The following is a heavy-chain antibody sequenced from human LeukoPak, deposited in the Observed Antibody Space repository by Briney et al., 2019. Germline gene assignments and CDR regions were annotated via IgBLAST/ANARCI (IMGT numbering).Heavy chain of an antibody. D-gene: IGHD6-13*01. CDR3: ARDLSIAAVKAYYYGLDV. V-gene: IGHV3-7*01. CDR1: GFTFSILD. Sequence: GGSLRLSCAASGFTFSILDMSWVRQAPGKGLEWVANIKQDGSEKYYVDSVKGRFTISRDNAKNSLYLQMNSLRAADTAVYYCARDLSIAAVKAYYYGLDVWGQGTTVTVSS. J-gene: IGHJ6*02. CDR2: IKQDGSEK.